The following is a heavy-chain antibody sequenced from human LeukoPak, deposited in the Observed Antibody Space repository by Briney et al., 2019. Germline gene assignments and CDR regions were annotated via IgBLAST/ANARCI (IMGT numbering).Heavy chain of an antibody. J-gene: IGHJ3*02. D-gene: IGHD4-17*01. V-gene: IGHV3-48*01. CDR3: VRNDGDNAFDI. CDR1: RFTFSTYS. Sequence: GGSLRLSCAASRFTFSTYSMNWVRQALGRGLEWVSYISSSSTNIYYKDSVKGRFTISRDNAKNSLYLHMTSLRAEDTAVYYCVRNDGDNAFDIWGQGTMVIVSS. CDR2: ISSSSTNI.